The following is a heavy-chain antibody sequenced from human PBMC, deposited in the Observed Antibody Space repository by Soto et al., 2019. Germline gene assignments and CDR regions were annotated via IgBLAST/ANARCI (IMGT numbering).Heavy chain of an antibody. CDR1: GGSVSSGDYY. CDR2: VYCTGST. Sequence: SETLSLTCTVSGGSVSSGDYYWNWIRQPPGKGLEWIGCVYCTGSTTYNPSLKSRVTISIDTSKNQFSLKLSSVTAADTAVYYCARGRSRPGYWGQGTLVTSPQ. D-gene: IGHD3-16*02. CDR3: ARGRSRPGY. V-gene: IGHV4-61*08. J-gene: IGHJ4*02.